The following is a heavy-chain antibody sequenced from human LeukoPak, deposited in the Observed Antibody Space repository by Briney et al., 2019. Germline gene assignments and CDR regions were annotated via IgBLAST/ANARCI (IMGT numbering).Heavy chain of an antibody. D-gene: IGHD3-22*01. CDR2: ISGSGGST. Sequence: GGSLRLSCAASGFTFSSYAMSWVRQAPGKGLEWVSAISGSGGSTYYADSVKGRFTISRDNSKNTLYLQMNSLRAEDTAVYYCAKSSITMVVVVTPQDYWGQGTLVTVSS. V-gene: IGHV3-23*01. CDR1: GFTFSSYA. J-gene: IGHJ4*02. CDR3: AKSSITMVVVVTPQDY.